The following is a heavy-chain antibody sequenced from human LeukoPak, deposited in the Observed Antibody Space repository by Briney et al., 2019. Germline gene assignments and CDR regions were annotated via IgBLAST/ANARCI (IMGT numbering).Heavy chain of an antibody. CDR1: GYTFTSYY. Sequence: ASVKVSCKAFGYTFTSYYMHWVRQAPGQGLEWMGIINPSGGSTSYAQKFQGRVTMTRDTSTSTVYMELSSLRSEDTAVYYCARDVSSGEGEYYFDYWGQGTLVTVSS. D-gene: IGHD6-19*01. CDR3: ARDVSSGEGEYYFDY. V-gene: IGHV1-46*01. J-gene: IGHJ4*02. CDR2: INPSGGST.